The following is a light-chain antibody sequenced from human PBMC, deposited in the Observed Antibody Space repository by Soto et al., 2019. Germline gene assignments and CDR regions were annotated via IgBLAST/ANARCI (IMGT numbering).Light chain of an antibody. V-gene: IGLV1-40*01. Sequence: QSVLTQPPSVSEAPGQRVTISCTGSSSNIGAGYEAHWYQQVPGTAPKLIIYENSNRPSGVPDRFSGSKSGSSASLAITGVQADDEAEYYYQSYYSSLSGYVFGAGTKLTVL. CDR3: QSYYSSLSGYV. CDR2: ENS. J-gene: IGLJ1*01. CDR1: SSNIGAGYE.